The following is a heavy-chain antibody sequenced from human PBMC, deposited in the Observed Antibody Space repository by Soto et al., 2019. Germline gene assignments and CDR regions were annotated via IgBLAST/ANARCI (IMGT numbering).Heavy chain of an antibody. CDR2: ISYSGGT. CDR1: GGSISSGDFY. Sequence: QVQLQESGPGLVKPSQTLSLTCTVSGGSISSGDFYWSWIRQHPGKGLEWIGFISYSGGTYYNPSLNSRVSISVDTSKNQYSLKLSSVTAADTAVYYCARLDRQSILDVWVQGTTVTVSS. J-gene: IGHJ6*02. CDR3: ARLDRQSILDV. V-gene: IGHV4-31*03. D-gene: IGHD2-2*03.